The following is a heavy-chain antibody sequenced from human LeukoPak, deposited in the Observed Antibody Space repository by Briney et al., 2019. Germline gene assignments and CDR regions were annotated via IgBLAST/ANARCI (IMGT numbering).Heavy chain of an antibody. V-gene: IGHV3-30*02. CDR3: ARGGHKDIVASISY. D-gene: IGHD5-12*01. J-gene: IGHJ4*02. CDR1: GLVLTTYG. Sequence: GGSLTLSSAVAGLVLTTYGIHWVRQPEGKGREWVAFIRNDGSNNYYAGSVKGRSSLYRHNRKSRVSLEMTSLTTDDTGVYRCARGGHKDIVASISYWRQGTPVTVPS. CDR2: IRNDGSNN.